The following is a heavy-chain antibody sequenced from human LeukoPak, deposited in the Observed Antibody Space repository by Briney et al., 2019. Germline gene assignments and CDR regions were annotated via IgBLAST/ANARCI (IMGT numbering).Heavy chain of an antibody. J-gene: IGHJ3*02. V-gene: IGHV3-48*01. CDR2: ITGSGGAV. Sequence: PGGSLRLSCAASGFTFPSSTMNGVRQARGKGLEWVSYITGSGGAVYFADSVRGRFAVSRDNAENSLFLQMHSLRAEDTAVHYCARDRWERSFDIWGPGTMVTASP. CDR3: ARDRWERSFDI. D-gene: IGHD1-26*01. CDR1: GFTFPSST.